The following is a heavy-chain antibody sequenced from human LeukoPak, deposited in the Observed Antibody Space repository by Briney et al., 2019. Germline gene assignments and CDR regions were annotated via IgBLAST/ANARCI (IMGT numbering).Heavy chain of an antibody. CDR3: ARAPNLYRGYSYGGSYAFDI. V-gene: IGHV4-34*01. CDR1: GGSFSGYY. CDR2: INHSGST. D-gene: IGHD5-18*01. J-gene: IGHJ3*02. Sequence: SETLSLTCAVYGGSFSGYYWSWIRQPPGKGLEWIGEINHSGSTNYNPSLKRRVTISVDTSKNQFSLKLSSVTAADTAVYYCARAPNLYRGYSYGGSYAFDIWGQGTMVTVSS.